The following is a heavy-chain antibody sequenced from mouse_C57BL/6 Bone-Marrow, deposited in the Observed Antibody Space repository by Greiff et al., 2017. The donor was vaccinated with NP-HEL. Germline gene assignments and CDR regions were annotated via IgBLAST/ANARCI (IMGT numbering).Heavy chain of an antibody. Sequence: EVMLVESGGGLVQPGGSMKLSCAASGFTFSDAWMDWVLQSPEKGLEWVAEIRNKANNHATYYAESVKGRFTISRDDSKSSVYLQMNSLRAEDTGIYYCTRRYYGSSRDWFAYWGQGTLVTVSA. CDR1: GFTFSDAW. V-gene: IGHV6-6*01. J-gene: IGHJ3*01. D-gene: IGHD1-1*01. CDR2: IRNKANNHAT. CDR3: TRRYYGSSRDWFAY.